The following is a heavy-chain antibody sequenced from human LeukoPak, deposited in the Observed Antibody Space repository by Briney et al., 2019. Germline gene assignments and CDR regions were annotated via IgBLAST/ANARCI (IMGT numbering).Heavy chain of an antibody. J-gene: IGHJ4*02. D-gene: IGHD1-26*01. CDR1: GYTFTRYA. V-gene: IGHV1-3*01. CDR3: ARDLGSGSLHY. CDR2: INAGNGNT. Sequence: ASVKVSCKASGYTFTRYAMHWVRQAPGQRLEWMGWINAGNGNTKYSQKFQGRVTITGDTSASTAYMELSSLTSEDTAVYYCARDLGSGSLHYWGQGTLVTVSS.